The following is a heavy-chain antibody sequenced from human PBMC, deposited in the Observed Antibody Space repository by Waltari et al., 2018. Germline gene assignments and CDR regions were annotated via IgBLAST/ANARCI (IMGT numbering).Heavy chain of an antibody. CDR3: ARDRRISSWCY. D-gene: IGHD6-13*01. Sequence: QVQLVQSGAEVKKPGASVKVSCKASGYTFTSYDINWVRQAPGQGLEWMGWINPTIGGTNNAHKLQGKVTMTRDTSISTAYMELSRLRSDDTAVYYCARDRRISSWCYWGQGTLVTVSS. V-gene: IGHV1-2*07. J-gene: IGHJ4*02. CDR2: INPTIGGT. CDR1: GYTFTSYD.